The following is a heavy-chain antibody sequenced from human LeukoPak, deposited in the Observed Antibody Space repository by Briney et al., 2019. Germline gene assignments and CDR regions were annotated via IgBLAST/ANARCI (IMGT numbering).Heavy chain of an antibody. V-gene: IGHV1-69*04. J-gene: IGHJ4*02. CDR2: IIPILGIA. D-gene: IGHD1-26*01. Sequence: SVKVSCKASGGTFSSYAISWVRQAPGQGLEWMGRIIPILGIANYAQKFQGRVTITADKSTSTAYMELSSLRSEDTAVYCCARERIVGASGYFDYWGQGTLVTVSS. CDR3: ARERIVGASGYFDY. CDR1: GGTFSSYA.